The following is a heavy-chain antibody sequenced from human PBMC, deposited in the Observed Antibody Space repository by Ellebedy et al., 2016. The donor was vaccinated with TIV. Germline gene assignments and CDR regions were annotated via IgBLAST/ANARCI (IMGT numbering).Heavy chain of an antibody. D-gene: IGHD5-18*01. CDR2: INPNNGVT. Sequence: ASVKVSXXTSGFTFGVVPYIHWVRQAPGQRPEWVGCINPNNGVTNYAPKFRGRVTMTRDTSINTVYLDLNTLSSDDTAVYYCAREAAIQLWLRDALDLWGQGTVVIVSS. J-gene: IGHJ3*01. CDR3: AREAAIQLWLRDALDL. V-gene: IGHV1-2*02. CDR1: GFTFGVVPY.